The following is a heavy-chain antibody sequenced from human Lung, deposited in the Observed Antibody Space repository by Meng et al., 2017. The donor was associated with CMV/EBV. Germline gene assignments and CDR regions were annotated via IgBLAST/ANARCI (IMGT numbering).Heavy chain of an antibody. J-gene: IGHJ3*02. Sequence: GEXXKISCKGSAYSFTTYWIGWVRQMPGKGLEWMGVIYPGDSDTRYSPSFQGQVTISADKSINTAYLQWSSLKASDTAMYYCARRGGYCSSTSCYEGASDIXGQGXMVTVSS. CDR2: IYPGDSDT. V-gene: IGHV5-51*01. CDR3: ARRGGYCSSTSCYEGASDI. D-gene: IGHD2-2*01. CDR1: AYSFTTYW.